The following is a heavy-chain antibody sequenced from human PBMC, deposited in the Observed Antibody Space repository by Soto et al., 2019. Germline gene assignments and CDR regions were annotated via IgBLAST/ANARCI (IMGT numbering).Heavy chain of an antibody. CDR3: ARHERDIVVVPAATPDNEWFDP. CDR1: GGSISSSSYY. CDR2: IYYSGST. V-gene: IGHV4-39*01. Sequence: SETLSLTCTVSGGSISSSSYYWGWIRQPPGKGLEWIGSIYYSGSTYYNPSLKSRVTISVDTSKNQFSLKLSSVTAADTAVYYCARHERDIVVVPAATPDNEWFDPWGQGTLVTVSS. D-gene: IGHD2-2*01. J-gene: IGHJ5*02.